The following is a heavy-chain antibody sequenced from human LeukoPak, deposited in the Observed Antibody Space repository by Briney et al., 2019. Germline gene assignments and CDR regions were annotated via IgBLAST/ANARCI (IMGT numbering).Heavy chain of an antibody. Sequence: PGGSLRLSCAAPGFTFSGSAMHWVRQASGKGLEWVGRIRSKANSYATAYAASVKGRFTISRDDSKNTAYLQMNSLKTEDTAVYYCTRHAQYSSGWYEVYWGQGTLVTVSS. J-gene: IGHJ4*02. D-gene: IGHD6-19*01. V-gene: IGHV3-73*01. CDR2: IRSKANSYAT. CDR3: TRHAQYSSGWYEVY. CDR1: GFTFSGSA.